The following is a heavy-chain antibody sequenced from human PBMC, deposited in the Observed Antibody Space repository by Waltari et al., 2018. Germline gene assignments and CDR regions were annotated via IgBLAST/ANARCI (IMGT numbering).Heavy chain of an antibody. CDR2: IRYDGSNK. CDR1: GFTFSSYG. D-gene: IGHD5-18*01. V-gene: IGHV3-30*02. Sequence: QVQLVESGGGVVQPGWSLRLPCGAPGFTFSSYGMHRVCPGPGKGLEWVAFIRYDGSNKYYADSVKGRFTISRDNSKNTLYLRMNSLRAEDTAVYYCAKDGYSYGDYYYYYMDVWGKGTTVTVSS. CDR3: AKDGYSYGDYYYYYMDV. J-gene: IGHJ6*03.